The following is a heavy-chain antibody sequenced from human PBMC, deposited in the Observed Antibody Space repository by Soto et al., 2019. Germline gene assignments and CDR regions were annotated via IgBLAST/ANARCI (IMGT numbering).Heavy chain of an antibody. CDR2: INSDGSST. CDR3: ARGLKGYYGVDV. CDR1: GFTFSSYL. Sequence: GGSVRLSCAASGFTFSSYLMHWVRQAPGKGLVWVSRINSDGSSTSYADSVKGRFTISRDNAKNTLYLQMNSLRAEDTAVYYCARGLKGYYGVDVRGQGTTVTVSS. J-gene: IGHJ6*02. V-gene: IGHV3-74*01. D-gene: IGHD3-16*01.